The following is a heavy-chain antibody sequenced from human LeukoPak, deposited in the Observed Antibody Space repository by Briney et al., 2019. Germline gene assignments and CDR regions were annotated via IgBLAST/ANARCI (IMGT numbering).Heavy chain of an antibody. CDR1: GFISTTYE. CDR2: ISRSGSTI. CDR3: ARGGNIGYNYNALDI. Sequence: GGSLRLSCAASGFISTTYEMNWVRQAPGRGLEWVSYISRSGSTIYYADSVRGRFTISRDNAKNSLYLQMNGLRAEDTAVYYCARGGNIGYNYNALDIWGHGTMASVSS. J-gene: IGHJ3*02. D-gene: IGHD3-22*01. V-gene: IGHV3-48*03.